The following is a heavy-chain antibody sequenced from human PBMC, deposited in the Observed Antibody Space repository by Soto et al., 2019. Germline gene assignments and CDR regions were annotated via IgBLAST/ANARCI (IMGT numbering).Heavy chain of an antibody. CDR2: IYYSGST. Sequence: PSETLSLTCTVSGGSISRSSYYWVLIRQPPGKGLEWIGSIYYSGSTYYNPSLKSRVTISVDTSKNQFSLKLSSVTAADTAVYYCARHPPLGRYSYYYYGIDVWGQGTTVT. J-gene: IGHJ6*02. V-gene: IGHV4-39*01. CDR1: GGSISRSSYY. D-gene: IGHD7-27*01. CDR3: ARHPPLGRYSYYYYGIDV.